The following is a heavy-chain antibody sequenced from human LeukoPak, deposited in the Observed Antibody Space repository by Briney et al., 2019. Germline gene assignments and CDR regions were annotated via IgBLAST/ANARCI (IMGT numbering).Heavy chain of an antibody. J-gene: IGHJ4*02. CDR2: IKEDGTER. V-gene: IGHV3-7*05. D-gene: IGHD6-13*01. Sequence: GGSLRLSCAASGFTFSGFWMSWVRQAPGKGLEWVANIKEDGTERNYVDSVKGPFTISRDNAKSSLVLQMHSLRVEDTAVYYCARGWQQLSYWGQGTLVIVSS. CDR1: GFTFSGFW. CDR3: ARGWQQLSY.